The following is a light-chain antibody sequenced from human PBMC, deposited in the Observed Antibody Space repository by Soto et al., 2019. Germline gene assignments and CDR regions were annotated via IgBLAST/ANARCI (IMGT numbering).Light chain of an antibody. CDR3: QHYSAFSVT. V-gene: IGKV1-12*01. J-gene: IGKJ1*01. CDR1: QDISSR. CDR2: AAS. Sequence: IHMTQSPSSLSASVGYRVTLACRASQDISSRLGWYQQKPGEGPKLLIYAASSLHSDVPSRFSGSGSGTDFTLTISSLQPGDLATYYCQHYSAFSVTFGQGTKVDIK.